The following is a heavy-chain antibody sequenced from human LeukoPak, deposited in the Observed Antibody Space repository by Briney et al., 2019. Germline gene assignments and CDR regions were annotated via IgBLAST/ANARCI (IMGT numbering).Heavy chain of an antibody. CDR3: ARVPPRGYDSSGYYFYYFDY. CDR1: GDSVSSGSSY. D-gene: IGHD3-22*01. CDR2: IYHSGST. J-gene: IGHJ4*02. V-gene: IGHV4-61*01. Sequence: PSETLSLTCTVSGDSVSSGSSYWSWIRQPPGEGLQWLGYIYHSGSTNYNPSLKSRVTISVDTSKNQFSLKLSSVTTADTAVYYCARVPPRGYDSSGYYFYYFDYWGQGTLVTVSS.